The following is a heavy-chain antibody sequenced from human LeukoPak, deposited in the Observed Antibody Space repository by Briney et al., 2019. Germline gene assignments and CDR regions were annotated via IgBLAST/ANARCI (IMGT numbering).Heavy chain of an antibody. D-gene: IGHD6-19*01. V-gene: IGHV3-30*18. CDR1: GFTFSNYG. J-gene: IGHJ6*02. CDR2: TSYDGSNE. Sequence: PGGSLRLSRAASGFTFSNYGIYWVRQAPGKGLEWVAVTSYDGSNEYYADSVKGRFTISRDNSKNTLYLQMNSLRAEDTAVYYCAKDPIAVAGNNYHGMDVWGQGTTVTVSS. CDR3: AKDPIAVAGNNYHGMDV.